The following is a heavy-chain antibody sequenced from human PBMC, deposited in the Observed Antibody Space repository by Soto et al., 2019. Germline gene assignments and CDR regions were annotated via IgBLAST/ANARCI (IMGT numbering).Heavy chain of an antibody. CDR1: GFTFSSYW. V-gene: IGHV3-74*01. CDR3: AVGSFSNTHHY. CDR2: INSDGSST. D-gene: IGHD2-15*01. Sequence: GGSLRLSCAASGFTFSSYWMHWVRQAPGKGLVWVSRINSDGSSTSYADSVKGRFTISRDNAKNTLYLQMDSLRAEDTAVYYCAVGSFSNTHHYWGQGTLVTVSS. J-gene: IGHJ4*02.